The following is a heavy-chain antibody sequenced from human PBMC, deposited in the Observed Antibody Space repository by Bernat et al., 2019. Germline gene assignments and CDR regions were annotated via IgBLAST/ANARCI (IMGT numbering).Heavy chain of an antibody. CDR2: IWPGDSDT. D-gene: IGHD3-10*01. CDR3: AGPTGWFGEAYFDY. V-gene: IGHV5-51*01. J-gene: IGHJ4*02. CDR1: GYSFTDYW. Sequence: EVHLVQSGAEVKKPGESLKISCKGSGYSFTDYWIAWVRQMPGKGLEWMGIIWPGDSDTRYSPSFQGQVTMSADKSITTAYLQWSSLKASDTAMYYCAGPTGWFGEAYFDYWGQGTLVTVSS.